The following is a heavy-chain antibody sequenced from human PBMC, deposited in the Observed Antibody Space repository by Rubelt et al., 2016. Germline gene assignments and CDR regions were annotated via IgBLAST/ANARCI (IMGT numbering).Heavy chain of an antibody. J-gene: IGHJ5*02. CDR1: GGSISSGGYY. D-gene: IGHD6-6*01. CDR3: ARDAPERMYSSSPGWFDP. Sequence: QVQLQESGPGLVKPSQTLSLTCTVSGGSISSGGYYWSWIRQHPGKGLEWIGYIYYSGSTYYNPSLKGRVTISVDTSKNQFSLRLSSVTAADTAVYYCARDAPERMYSSSPGWFDPWGQGTLVTVSS. V-gene: IGHV4-31*03. CDR2: IYYSGST.